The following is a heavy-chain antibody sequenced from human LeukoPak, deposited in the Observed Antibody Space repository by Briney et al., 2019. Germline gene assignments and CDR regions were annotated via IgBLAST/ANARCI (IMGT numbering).Heavy chain of an antibody. CDR3: ARASFWESPINWFDP. CDR2: INPKNGGA. Sequence: ASVKVSCKASGYTFTGYYIHWVRQAPGQGLEWMGWINPKNGGANYAPRFQGRVTMTRDRSISTVYMEVTRLTSDDTAVYYCARASFWESPINWFDPWGQGTLVTVSS. D-gene: IGHD3-3*01. CDR1: GYTFTGYY. J-gene: IGHJ5*02. V-gene: IGHV1-2*07.